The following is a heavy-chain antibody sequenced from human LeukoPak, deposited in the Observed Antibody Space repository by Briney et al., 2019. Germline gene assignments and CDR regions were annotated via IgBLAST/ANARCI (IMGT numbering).Heavy chain of an antibody. D-gene: IGHD2-2*01. Sequence: GASVKVSCKVSGYTLTELSMHRVRQAPGKGLEWMGGFDPEDGETIYAQKFQGRVTMTEDTSTDTAYMELSSLRSEDTAVYYCATVLVVVPAAMRTDAFDIWGQGTMVTVSS. CDR3: ATVLVVVPAAMRTDAFDI. V-gene: IGHV1-24*01. CDR1: GYTLTELS. J-gene: IGHJ3*02. CDR2: FDPEDGET.